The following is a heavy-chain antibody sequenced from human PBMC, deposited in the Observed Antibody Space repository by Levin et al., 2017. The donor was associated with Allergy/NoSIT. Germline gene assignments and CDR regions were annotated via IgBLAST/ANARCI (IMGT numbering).Heavy chain of an antibody. CDR3: AKGGVANYFDY. CDR2: ISYDGSNK. CDR1: GFTFSSYG. D-gene: IGHD3-3*01. V-gene: IGHV3-30*18. Sequence: LSLTCAASGFTFSSYGMHWVRQAPGKGLEWVAVISYDGSNKYYADSVKGRFTISRDNSKNTLYLQMNSLRAEDTAVYYCAKGGVANYFDYWGQGTLVTVSS. J-gene: IGHJ4*02.